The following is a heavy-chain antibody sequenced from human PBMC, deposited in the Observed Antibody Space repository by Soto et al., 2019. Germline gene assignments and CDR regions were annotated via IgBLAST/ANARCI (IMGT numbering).Heavy chain of an antibody. J-gene: IGHJ6*02. CDR2: ISSSGDYI. V-gene: IGHV3-21*01. D-gene: IGHD3-3*01. Sequence: PGGSVRLSCAASGFTFNTYSMNWVRQAPGKGLEWVSSISSSGDYIYYADSLKGRFTISRDSPKSSLYLQMNSLRAEDTAVYYCARGDPPSSYYDFWCGYYMGSNTGYYGMDVWGQGTTVTVSS. CDR1: GFTFNTYS. CDR3: ARGDPPSSYYDFWCGYYMGSNTGYYGMDV.